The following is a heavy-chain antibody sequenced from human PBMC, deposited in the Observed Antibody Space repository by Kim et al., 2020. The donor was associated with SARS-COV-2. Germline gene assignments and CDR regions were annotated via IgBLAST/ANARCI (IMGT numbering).Heavy chain of an antibody. Sequence: GGSLRLSCAASGFTFDDYAMHWVRQAPGKGLEWVSLISGDGGSTYYADSVKGRFTISRDNSKNSLYLQMNSLRTEDTALYYCAKGPPRPRELPVDWYFDLWGRGTLVTVSS. CDR1: GFTFDDYA. D-gene: IGHD1-26*01. J-gene: IGHJ2*01. CDR2: ISGDGGST. V-gene: IGHV3-43*02. CDR3: AKGPPRPRELPVDWYFDL.